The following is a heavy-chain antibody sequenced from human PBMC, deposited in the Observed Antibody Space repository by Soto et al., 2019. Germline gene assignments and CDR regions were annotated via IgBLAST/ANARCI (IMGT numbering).Heavy chain of an antibody. J-gene: IGHJ6*02. V-gene: IGHV4-34*01. CDR2: VHPSGST. CDR1: SASLGAHY. D-gene: IGHD5-18*01. CDR3: ARGKPIGYRFGPRNFFYDGLDV. Sequence: PETLSLTCAVFSASLGAHYWAWIRPFPDKGLEWIGEVHPSGSTDYNPSLKRRLTLSLDTSKNQFSLKVASVTAADTAVYFCARGKPIGYRFGPRNFFYDGLDVWGPGPTVT.